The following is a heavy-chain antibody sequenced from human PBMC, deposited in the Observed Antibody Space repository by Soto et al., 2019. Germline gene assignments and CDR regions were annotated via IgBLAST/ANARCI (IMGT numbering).Heavy chain of an antibody. D-gene: IGHD1-26*01. CDR1: GFTFEDYA. Sequence: SLRLSCEASGFTFEDYAMHWVRQAPGKGLEWVSGISWNSGNVGYADSVKGRFTISRDNATNSLYLQMNSLTTEDTALYYCAKDNEWDILRGYFDYWGQGT. CDR2: ISWNSGNV. V-gene: IGHV3-9*01. J-gene: IGHJ4*02. CDR3: AKDNEWDILRGYFDY.